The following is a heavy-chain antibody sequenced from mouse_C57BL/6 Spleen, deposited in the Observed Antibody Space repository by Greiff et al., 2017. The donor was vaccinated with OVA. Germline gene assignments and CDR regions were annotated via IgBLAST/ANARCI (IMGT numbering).Heavy chain of an antibody. V-gene: IGHV1-72*01. Sequence: QVQLQQPGAELVKPGASVKLSCKASGYTFTSYWMHWVKQRPGRGLEWIGRIDPNSGGTKYNEKFKSKATLTVDKPSSTAYLQLSSLTSKDSAVYYCAKRAVTTGFPFDYWGQGTTLTVSS. CDR2: IDPNSGGT. D-gene: IGHD2-5*01. CDR3: AKRAVTTGFPFDY. CDR1: GYTFTSYW. J-gene: IGHJ2*01.